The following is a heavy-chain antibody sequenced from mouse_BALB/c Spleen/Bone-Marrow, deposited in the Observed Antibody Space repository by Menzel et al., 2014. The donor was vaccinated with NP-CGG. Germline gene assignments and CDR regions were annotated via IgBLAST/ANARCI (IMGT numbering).Heavy chain of an antibody. J-gene: IGHJ4*01. CDR1: GFNIKDYY. V-gene: IGHV14-1*02. Sequence: VQLQQSGAEIVRPGALVKLSCKASGFNIKDYYMQWVKQRPEQGLEWIGWIDPENGNTIYDPKFQGKASITADTSSNTAYLQLSSLTSEDTAVYYCARGDGYAMAYWGQGTSVTASS. CDR3: ARGDGYAMAY. CDR2: IDPENGNT.